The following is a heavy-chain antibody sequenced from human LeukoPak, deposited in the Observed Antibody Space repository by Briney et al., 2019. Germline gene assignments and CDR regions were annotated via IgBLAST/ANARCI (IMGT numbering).Heavy chain of an antibody. J-gene: IGHJ4*02. V-gene: IGHV3-66*01. CDR3: ASTVQLERRTDY. CDR2: LYSGGAT. CDR1: GFSVSGIH. Sequence: GGSLRLSCVASGFSVSGIHMNWVRQAPGKDLEWVSGLYSGGATYYADSMGGRFTISRDHSKNTLYLQMNSLRAEDTAVYYCASTVQLERRTDYWGQGTLVTVSS. D-gene: IGHD1-1*01.